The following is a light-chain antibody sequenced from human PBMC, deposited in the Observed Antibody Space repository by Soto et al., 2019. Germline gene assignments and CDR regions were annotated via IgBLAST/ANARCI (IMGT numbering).Light chain of an antibody. CDR2: GAS. CDR3: QQYGNSPT. V-gene: IGKV3-20*01. Sequence: EIVLTQSPGTLSLSPGERATLSSRASKSVSSNYLAWYQQKPGQAPRLLIYGASSRATGIPDRFSGSGSGTDFTLTISRLEPEDFAVYYCQQYGNSPTFGGGTKVEI. CDR1: KSVSSNY. J-gene: IGKJ4*01.